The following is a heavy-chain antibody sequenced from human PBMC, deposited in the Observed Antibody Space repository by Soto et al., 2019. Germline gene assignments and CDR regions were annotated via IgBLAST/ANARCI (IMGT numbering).Heavy chain of an antibody. J-gene: IGHJ6*02. CDR2: ISAYNGNT. V-gene: IGHV1-18*01. D-gene: IGHD3-10*01. Sequence: QVPLVQSGAEVKKPGASVKVSCKASGYTFTSYGISWVRQAPGQGLEWMGWISAYNGNTNYAQKLQGRVTMTTDTSTSTAYMELRSLRSDDTAVYYCARSMVRGEAAYYYYGMDVWGQGTTVTVSS. CDR1: GYTFTSYG. CDR3: ARSMVRGEAAYYYYGMDV.